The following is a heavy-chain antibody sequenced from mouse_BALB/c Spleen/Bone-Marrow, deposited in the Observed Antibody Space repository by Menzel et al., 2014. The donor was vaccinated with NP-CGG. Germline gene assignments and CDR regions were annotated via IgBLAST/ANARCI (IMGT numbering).Heavy chain of an antibody. D-gene: IGHD2-14*01. J-gene: IGHJ2*01. V-gene: IGHV1S81*02. Sequence: QVQLQQSGAELVKPGASVKLSCKASGYTFTSYWMHWVKQRPGQGLEWIGEINPSNGRTNYNEKFKSKATLTVDKSSSTAYMQLSSLTSEDSAVYYCARNYRYYFDYWXQXXXLTXSX. CDR3: ARNYRYYFDY. CDR1: GYTFTSYW. CDR2: INPSNGRT.